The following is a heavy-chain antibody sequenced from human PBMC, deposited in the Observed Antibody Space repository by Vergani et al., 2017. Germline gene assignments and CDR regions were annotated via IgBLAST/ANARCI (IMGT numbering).Heavy chain of an antibody. J-gene: IGHJ5*02. Sequence: QLQLQESGPGLVKPSATLALTCSVSGASIRSSNYYWGWIRQPPGKGLEWIASIYYSGSTYYNQSLKSRVTISVDTSKNQVSLELSSVTAADTAVYFCARHSXVEWLVKLGWIDPLGQGILVTVSS. D-gene: IGHD6-19*01. CDR2: IYYSGST. CDR3: ARHSXVEWLVKLGWIDP. V-gene: IGHV4-39*01. CDR1: GASIRSSNYY.